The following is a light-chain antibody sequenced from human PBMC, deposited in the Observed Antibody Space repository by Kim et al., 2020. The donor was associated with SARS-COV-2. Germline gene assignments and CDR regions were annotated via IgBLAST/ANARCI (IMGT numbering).Light chain of an antibody. CDR1: KLGNKY. V-gene: IGLV3-1*01. CDR3: QAWDRTTVV. CDR2: QDS. Sequence: SYELTQPPSVSVSPGQTASITCSGDKLGNKYTCWYQQKPGQSPVLVIYQDSKRPSGIPERFSGSNSGNTATLTISGTQAMDEADYYCQAWDRTTVVFGGGNQL. J-gene: IGLJ3*02.